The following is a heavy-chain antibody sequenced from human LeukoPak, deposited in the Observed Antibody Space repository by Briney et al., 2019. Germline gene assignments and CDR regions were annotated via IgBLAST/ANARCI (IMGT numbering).Heavy chain of an antibody. CDR2: INHSGST. J-gene: IGHJ5*02. CDR3: ARSRIVLADSLDP. V-gene: IGHV4-34*01. CDR1: GGSISNYH. Sequence: SETLSLTCTVSGGSISNYHWSWIRQPPGKGLEWIGEINHSGSTNYNPSLKSRVTISVDTSKNQFSLKLSSVTAADTAVYYCARSRIVLADSLDPWGQGTLVTVSS. D-gene: IGHD6-19*01.